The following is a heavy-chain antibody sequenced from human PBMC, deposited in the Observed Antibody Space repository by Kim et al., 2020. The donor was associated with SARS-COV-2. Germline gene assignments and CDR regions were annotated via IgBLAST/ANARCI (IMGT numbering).Heavy chain of an antibody. V-gene: IGHV3-9*01. J-gene: IGHJ4*02. Sequence: GGSLRLSCAASGFTFGGYAMHWVRQAPGKGLEWVSVICWDGGSIDYADSVKGRFTISRDNSKNSLYLQMNSLRAEDTALYYCAKGLPGGCYYWSFDYWGQGTLVTLSS. CDR2: ICWDGGSI. CDR1: GFTFGGYA. CDR3: AKGLPGGCYYWSFDY. D-gene: IGHD1-26*01.